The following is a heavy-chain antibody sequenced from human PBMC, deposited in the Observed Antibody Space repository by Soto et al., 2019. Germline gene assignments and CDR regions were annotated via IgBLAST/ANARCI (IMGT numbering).Heavy chain of an antibody. CDR1: GFTFDDYA. CDR2: ISWNSGSI. D-gene: IGHD3-16*01. J-gene: IGHJ6*02. Sequence: EVQLVESGGGLVQPGRSLRLSCAASGFTFDDYAMHWVRQAPGKGLEWVSGISWNSGSIGYADSVKGRFTISRDNAKNSLSLQMSSLRPEDTALYYCAKGVDSYIYYGMDVWGQGTTVTVSS. CDR3: AKGVDSYIYYGMDV. V-gene: IGHV3-9*01.